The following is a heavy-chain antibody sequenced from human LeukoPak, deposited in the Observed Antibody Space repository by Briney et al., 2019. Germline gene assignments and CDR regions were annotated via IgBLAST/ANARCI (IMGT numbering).Heavy chain of an antibody. D-gene: IGHD6-19*01. Sequence: PSETLSLTCTVSGGSISSYYWSWIRQPPGKGLEWIGYIYSSGSTNYNPSLKSRVIMSVDTSNNQFSLNLSSVTAAETAVYYCARGVAVTGIHLGPWGQGTLVTVSS. CDR3: ARGVAVTGIHLGP. V-gene: IGHV4-59*08. J-gene: IGHJ5*02. CDR1: GGSISSYY. CDR2: IYSSGST.